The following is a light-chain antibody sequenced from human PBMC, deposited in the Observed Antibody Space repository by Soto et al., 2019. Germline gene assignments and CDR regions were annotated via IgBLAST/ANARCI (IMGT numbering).Light chain of an antibody. V-gene: IGLV2-14*01. CDR1: SSDVGAYDY. CDR2: EVS. Sequence: QSALTQPASVSGSPGQSITISCAGTSSDVGAYDYVSWYQHHPGKAPKLMIYEVSNRPSGVSNRFSGSKSGNTASLSISGLQAEDEADYYCCSYTTSSTRVFGGGTKLAVL. J-gene: IGLJ3*02. CDR3: CSYTTSSTRV.